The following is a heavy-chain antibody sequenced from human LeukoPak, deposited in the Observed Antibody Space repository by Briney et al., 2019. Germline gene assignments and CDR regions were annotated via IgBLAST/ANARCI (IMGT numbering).Heavy chain of an antibody. CDR3: AREYYDSSDYPRQHYFDY. V-gene: IGHV3-33*01. Sequence: PGGSLRLSCAASGFTFITYGMHWVRQAPGKGLEWVALIWYDGSYKYYADSVEGRFTISRDNSKNTLYLQMNSLRAEDTAVYYCAREYYDSSDYPRQHYFDYWGQGTLVTVSS. CDR1: GFTFITYG. CDR2: IWYDGSYK. J-gene: IGHJ4*02. D-gene: IGHD3-22*01.